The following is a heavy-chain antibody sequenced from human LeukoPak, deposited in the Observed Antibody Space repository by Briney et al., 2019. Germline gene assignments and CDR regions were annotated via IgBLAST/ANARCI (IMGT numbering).Heavy chain of an antibody. Sequence: GRSLRLSCAASGFTFSSYATHWVRQAPGKGLEWLAVISYDGSNKYYADSVKGRFTISRDNSKNTLYLQINSLRGEDTAVYYCARGFTRALDVWGQGTTVTVSS. V-gene: IGHV3-30*04. J-gene: IGHJ6*02. CDR3: ARGFTRALDV. CDR1: GFTFSSYA. CDR2: ISYDGSNK.